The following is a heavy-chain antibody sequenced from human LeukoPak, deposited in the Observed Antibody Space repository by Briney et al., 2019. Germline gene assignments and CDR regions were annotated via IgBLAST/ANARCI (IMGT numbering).Heavy chain of an antibody. Sequence: GRSLRLSCAASGFTFDDYAMHWVRQAPGKGLEWVSGISWNRGSIGYADSVKGRFTISRDNAKNSLYLQMNSLRAEDTALYYCAKGPNYYYGMDVWGQGTTVTVSS. V-gene: IGHV3-9*01. CDR2: ISWNRGSI. CDR3: AKGPNYYYGMDV. J-gene: IGHJ6*02. CDR1: GFTFDDYA.